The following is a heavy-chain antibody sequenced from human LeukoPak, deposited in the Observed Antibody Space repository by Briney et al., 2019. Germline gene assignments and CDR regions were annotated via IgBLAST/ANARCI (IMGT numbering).Heavy chain of an antibody. CDR1: GYTFTSYY. CDR3: ARERGIAVSNRRESYFEY. D-gene: IGHD6-19*01. V-gene: IGHV1-46*01. J-gene: IGHJ4*02. CDR2: INPSGGST. Sequence: ASVSVSCTASGYTFTSYYMHWVRQAPGQGREWMGIINPSGGSTSYAQKFQGRVTMTRDTSTSTVYMELSSLRSEDTAVYYCARERGIAVSNRRESYFEYWGQGTLVTVSS.